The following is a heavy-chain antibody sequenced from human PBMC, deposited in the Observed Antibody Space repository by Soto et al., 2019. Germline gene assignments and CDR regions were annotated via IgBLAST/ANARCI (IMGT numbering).Heavy chain of an antibody. D-gene: IGHD3-22*01. Sequence: GGSLRLSCAASGFPFSSYAMIWVRQAPGKGLEWVSAISGSGGSTYYADSVKGRFTISRDNSKNTLYLQMNSLRAEDTAVYYCARKGYYDSSGYTVFDYWGQGTLVTVSS. J-gene: IGHJ4*02. CDR3: ARKGYYDSSGYTVFDY. V-gene: IGHV3-23*01. CDR1: GFPFSSYA. CDR2: ISGSGGST.